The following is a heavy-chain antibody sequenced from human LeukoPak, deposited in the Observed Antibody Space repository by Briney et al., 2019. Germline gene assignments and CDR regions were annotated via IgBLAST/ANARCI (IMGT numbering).Heavy chain of an antibody. CDR1: GFTFSSYA. CDR3: AKDALYYGSGSYYTDWFDP. Sequence: GGSLRLSCAASGFTFSSYAMSWVRQAPGKGLECVSAISGSGGSTYYADSVKGRFTISRDNSKNTLYLQMNSLRAEDTAVYYCAKDALYYGSGSYYTDWFDPWGQGTLVTVSS. D-gene: IGHD3-10*01. J-gene: IGHJ5*02. CDR2: ISGSGGST. V-gene: IGHV3-23*01.